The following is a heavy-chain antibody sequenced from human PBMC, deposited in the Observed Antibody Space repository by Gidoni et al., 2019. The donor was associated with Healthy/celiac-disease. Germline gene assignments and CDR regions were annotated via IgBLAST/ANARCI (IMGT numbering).Heavy chain of an antibody. D-gene: IGHD2-15*01. Sequence: QVQLQQWGAGLLKPSETLSLTCAVYGGSFSGYYWSWIRQPPVKGLEWIGEINHSGSTNYNPSLKSRVTISVDTSKNQFSLKLSSVTAADTAVYYCARWARWSLYGMDVWGQGTTVTVSS. CDR2: INHSGST. V-gene: IGHV4-34*01. CDR3: ARWARWSLYGMDV. J-gene: IGHJ6*02. CDR1: GGSFSGYY.